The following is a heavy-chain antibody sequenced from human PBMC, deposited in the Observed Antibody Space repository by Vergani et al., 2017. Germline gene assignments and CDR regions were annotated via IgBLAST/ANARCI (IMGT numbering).Heavy chain of an antibody. D-gene: IGHD4-17*01. CDR3: AGDLTVTTRGTGFDY. CDR2: ISAYNGNT. J-gene: IGHJ4*02. Sequence: QVQLVQSGAEVKKPGASVKVSCKASGYTFTSYGISWVRQAPGQGLEWMGWISAYNGNTNYAQKLQGRVTMTTDTSTSTAYMELRSLRSDDTAVYYCAGDLTVTTRGTGFDYWGQGTLVTVSS. CDR1: GYTFTSYG. V-gene: IGHV1-18*01.